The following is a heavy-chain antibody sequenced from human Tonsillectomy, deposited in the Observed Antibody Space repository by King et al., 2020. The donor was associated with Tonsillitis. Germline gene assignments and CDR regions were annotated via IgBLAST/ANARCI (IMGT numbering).Heavy chain of an antibody. J-gene: IGHJ3*02. D-gene: IGHD3-22*01. Sequence: QLVQSGGGLVQPGGSLRLSCAASGFTFSNYDIHWVRQATGKSLEWVSGIGTAGDTYYPGSVKGRFTISRENAKNSLYLQMNSLRAGDMAVYYCARSYDSSGYYSRHPFDIWGQGTMVTVSS. CDR2: IGTAGDT. CDR3: ARSYDSSGYYSRHPFDI. CDR1: GFTFSNYD. V-gene: IGHV3-13*01.